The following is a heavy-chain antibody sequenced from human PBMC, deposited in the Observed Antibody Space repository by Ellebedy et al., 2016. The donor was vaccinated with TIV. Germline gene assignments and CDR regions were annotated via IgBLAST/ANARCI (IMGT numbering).Heavy chain of an antibody. D-gene: IGHD6-13*01. CDR3: ARELAAAGFFDY. CDR1: GFTFRSYG. J-gene: IGHJ4*02. CDR2: IRFDGSSQ. V-gene: IGHV3-30*02. Sequence: PGGSLRLSCAASGFTFRSYGMHWVRQAPGKGLYWVAFIRFDGSSQYYADSVQGRFTISRDNAKNSLYLQMTSLRAEDTAVFYWARELAAAGFFDYWGQGTLVTVSS.